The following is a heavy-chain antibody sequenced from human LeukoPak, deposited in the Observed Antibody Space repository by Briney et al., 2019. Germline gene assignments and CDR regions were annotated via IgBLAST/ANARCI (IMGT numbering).Heavy chain of an antibody. CDR1: RYTFSTYA. J-gene: IGHJ4*02. Sequence: GGSLILSCSTPRYTFSTYAMSTVRQAPGKGLEWVSSNRGSGGSTSYACSVRRRFPGSIHNSNNTLYLQMNSLRAEDTAVYYCAKDRPNYYDVNGHYYRRDGDYWGQGNLVTVSS. D-gene: IGHD3-22*01. CDR2: NRGSGGST. CDR3: AKDRPNYYDVNGHYYRRDGDY. V-gene: IGHV3-23*01.